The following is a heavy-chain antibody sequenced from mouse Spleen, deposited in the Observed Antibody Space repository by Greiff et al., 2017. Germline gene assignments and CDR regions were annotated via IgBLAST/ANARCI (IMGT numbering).Heavy chain of an antibody. Sequence: EVKLMESGGGLVKPGGSLKLSCAASGFTFSDYGMHWVRQAPEKGLEWVAYISSGSSTIYYADTVKGRFTISRDNAKNTLFLQMTSLRSEDTAMYYCARPDGYSFDYWGQGTTLTVSS. CDR1: GFTFSDYG. J-gene: IGHJ2*01. CDR2: ISSGSSTI. CDR3: ARPDGYSFDY. V-gene: IGHV5-17*01. D-gene: IGHD2-3*01.